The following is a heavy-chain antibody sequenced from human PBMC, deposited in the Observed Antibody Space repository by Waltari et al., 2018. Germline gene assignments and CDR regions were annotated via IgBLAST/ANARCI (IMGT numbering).Heavy chain of an antibody. J-gene: IGHJ5*02. CDR2: IYYSGST. CDR3: ARERSRSGWFDP. Sequence: QVQLQESGPGLVKPSETLSLTCTVSGGSISSHYWSWIRQPPGKGLEWIGYIYYSGSTNYNPSLKVRVTISVDTSKNQFSLKLSSVTAADTAVYYCARERSRSGWFDPWGQGTLVTVSS. D-gene: IGHD6-6*01. V-gene: IGHV4-59*11. CDR1: GGSISSHY.